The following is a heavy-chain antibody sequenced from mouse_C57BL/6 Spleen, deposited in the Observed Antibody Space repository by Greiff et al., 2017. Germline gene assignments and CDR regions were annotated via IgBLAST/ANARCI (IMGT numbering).Heavy chain of an antibody. J-gene: IGHJ2*01. Sequence: EVQLVESGGGLVQPGGSMKLSCAASGFTFSDAWMDWVRQSPEKGLEWVAEIRNKANNHATNYAESVKGRFTISRDDSKSSVYLQMNSLRAEDTGIYYCTRGGNSYYFDYWGQGTTLTVSS. CDR3: TRGGNSYYFDY. V-gene: IGHV6-6*01. CDR1: GFTFSDAW. D-gene: IGHD2-1*01. CDR2: IRNKANNHAT.